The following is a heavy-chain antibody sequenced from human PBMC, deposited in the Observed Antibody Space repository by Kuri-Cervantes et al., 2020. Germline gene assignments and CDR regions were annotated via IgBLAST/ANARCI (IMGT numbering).Heavy chain of an antibody. J-gene: IGHJ4*01. V-gene: IGHV3-30*03. CDR3: ARLLDTAFDY. Sequence: GESLKISCAASGFTFNNHGMVWVRQAPGKGLEWVAITSYDGTYRDYVDSVKGRFTISRDKSKSTVHLQMNSLRTEDTAVYYCARLLDTAFDYWGHGTLVTVSS. CDR1: GFTFNNHG. CDR2: TSYDGTYR. D-gene: IGHD5-18*01.